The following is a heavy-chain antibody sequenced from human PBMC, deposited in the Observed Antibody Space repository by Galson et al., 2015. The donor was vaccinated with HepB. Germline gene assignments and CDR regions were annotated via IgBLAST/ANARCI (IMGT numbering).Heavy chain of an antibody. Sequence: SLRLSCAASGFTFSSYGMHWVRQAPGKGLEWVAVIWYDGSNKYYADSVKGRFTISRDNSKNTLYLQMNSLRAEDTAVYYCARDGVGYYDSSGYFEIDYWGQGTLVTVSS. V-gene: IGHV3-33*01. CDR1: GFTFSSYG. J-gene: IGHJ4*02. D-gene: IGHD3-22*01. CDR3: ARDGVGYYDSSGYFEIDY. CDR2: IWYDGSNK.